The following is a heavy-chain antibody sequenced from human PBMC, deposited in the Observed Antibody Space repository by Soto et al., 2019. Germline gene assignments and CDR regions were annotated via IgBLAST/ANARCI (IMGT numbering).Heavy chain of an antibody. CDR2: ISNAGSGST. J-gene: IGHJ4*02. CDR1: GYPFPSFE. CDR3: ARESRHYQDFFQN. Sequence: ASVKVSCKTSGYPFPSFEIHWIRQAPGQRPEWMGGISNAGSGSTKYSQKFQDRLTISGDKRATTVFMALSSLTSEDTAIYYCARESRHYQDFFQNWGQGTQVTVSS. V-gene: IGHV1-3*01. D-gene: IGHD3-22*01.